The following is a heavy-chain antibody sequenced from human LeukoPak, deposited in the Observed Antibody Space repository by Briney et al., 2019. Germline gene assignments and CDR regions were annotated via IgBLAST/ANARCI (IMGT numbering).Heavy chain of an antibody. Sequence: GRSLRLSCAASGFTFSSYAMHWVRQAPGKGLEWVTVISYDGSDKYYADSVKGRFTISRDNSKNSLYLQMNSLRAEDTAVYYCARGITMVRGVFDYWGQGTLVTVSS. CDR1: GFTFSSYA. CDR3: ARGITMVRGVFDY. J-gene: IGHJ4*02. CDR2: ISYDGSDK. D-gene: IGHD3-10*01. V-gene: IGHV3-30*04.